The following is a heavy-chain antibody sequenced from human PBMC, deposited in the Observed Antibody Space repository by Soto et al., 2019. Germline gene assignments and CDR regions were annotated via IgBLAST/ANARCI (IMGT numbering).Heavy chain of an antibody. CDR1: GFTVSSNY. CDR2: IYSGGST. D-gene: IGHD2-15*01. Sequence: GGSLRLSCAASGFTVSSNYMSWVRQAPGKGLEWVSVIYSGGSTYYADSVKGRFTISRDNSKNTLYLQMNSLRAEDTAVYYCARDVILVVDAKNYYYGMDVWGQGTTVTVSS. V-gene: IGHV3-53*01. J-gene: IGHJ6*02. CDR3: ARDVILVVDAKNYYYGMDV.